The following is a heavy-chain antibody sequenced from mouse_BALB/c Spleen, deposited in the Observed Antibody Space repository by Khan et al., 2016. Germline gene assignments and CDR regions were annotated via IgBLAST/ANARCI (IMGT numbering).Heavy chain of an antibody. CDR1: GYSITSDYA. J-gene: IGHJ4*01. V-gene: IGHV3-2*02. Sequence: EVELVESGPGLVKPSQSLSLTCTVTGYSITSDYAWNWIRQFPGNKLEWMGYISYSGSTSYNPSLKSRISITRATSTNKVFLQLNSVTSEDTATYYLARSEYDSKDAMDYWGQGTSVTVSS. CDR3: ARSEYDSKDAMDY. CDR2: ISYSGST. D-gene: IGHD2-5*01.